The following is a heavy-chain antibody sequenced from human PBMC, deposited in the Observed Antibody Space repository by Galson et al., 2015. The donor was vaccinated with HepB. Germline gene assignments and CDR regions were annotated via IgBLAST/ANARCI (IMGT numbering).Heavy chain of an antibody. V-gene: IGHV3-11*01. CDR3: ARDQVSRDCGADCPDFDY. CDR1: GFTFGDFY. CDR2: ISGGGDII. D-gene: IGHD2-21*01. J-gene: IGHJ4*02. Sequence: SLRLSCAASGFTFGDFYMDWIRQAPGKGLEWVAFISGGGDIISYADSVKGRFSISRDNSKNTLYLQMNGLRAEDTAMYFCARDQVSRDCGADCPDFDYWGQGTLVTVSS.